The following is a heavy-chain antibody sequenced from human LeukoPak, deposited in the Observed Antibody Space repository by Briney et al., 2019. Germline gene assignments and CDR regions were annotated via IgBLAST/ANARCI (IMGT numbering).Heavy chain of an antibody. D-gene: IGHD4-17*01. Sequence: SETLSLTCTVSGGSISSYYWSWIRQPPGKGLEWIGYIYTSGSTNYNPSLKSRVTISVDTSKNQLSLKLSSVTAADTAVYYCARDGGYGDYAGWYFDLWGRGTLVTVSS. CDR1: GGSISSYY. V-gene: IGHV4-4*09. CDR3: ARDGGYGDYAGWYFDL. J-gene: IGHJ2*01. CDR2: IYTSGST.